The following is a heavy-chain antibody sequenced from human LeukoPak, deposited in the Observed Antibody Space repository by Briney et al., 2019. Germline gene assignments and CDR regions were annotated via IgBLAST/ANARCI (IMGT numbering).Heavy chain of an antibody. CDR1: GGSISSSSYY. V-gene: IGHV4-39*01. Sequence: SETLSLTCTVSGGSISSSSYYWGWIRQPPGKGLEWIGSIYYSGSTYYNPSLKSRVTISVDTSKNQFSLKLSSVTAAGTAVYYCARRRGGPAAIHWFDPWGQGTLVTVSS. CDR2: IYYSGST. CDR3: ARRRGGPAAIHWFDP. D-gene: IGHD2-2*01. J-gene: IGHJ5*02.